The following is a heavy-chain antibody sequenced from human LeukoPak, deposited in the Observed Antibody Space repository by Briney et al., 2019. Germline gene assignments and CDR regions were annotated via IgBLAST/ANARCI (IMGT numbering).Heavy chain of an antibody. CDR3: ARGGTMYYGSGNFDY. J-gene: IGHJ4*02. D-gene: IGHD3-10*01. V-gene: IGHV3-23*01. CDR1: GFTFSSYA. Sequence: TGGSLRLSCAASGFTFSSYAMSWVRQAPGKGLEWVSAISASGSSTYYADPVKGRFTISRDNSKNTLYLQMNSLRAEDTAVYSCARGGTMYYGSGNFDYWGQGTLVTVSS. CDR2: ISASGSST.